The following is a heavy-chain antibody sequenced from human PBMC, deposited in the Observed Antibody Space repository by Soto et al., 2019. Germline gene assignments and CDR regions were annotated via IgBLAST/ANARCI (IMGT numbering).Heavy chain of an antibody. V-gene: IGHV4-59*08. D-gene: IGHD3-16*02. CDR3: ARHLLRDYIWVSYRYDAFDI. CDR2: IYYSGST. J-gene: IGHJ3*02. CDR1: GGSISSYY. Sequence: QVQLQESGPGLVKPSETLSLTCTVSGGSISSYYWSWIRQPPGKGLEWIGYIYYSGSTNYNPSLKSRVPISVDTSKNQFSLKLSSVTAADTAVYYCARHLLRDYIWVSYRYDAFDIWGQGTMVTVSS.